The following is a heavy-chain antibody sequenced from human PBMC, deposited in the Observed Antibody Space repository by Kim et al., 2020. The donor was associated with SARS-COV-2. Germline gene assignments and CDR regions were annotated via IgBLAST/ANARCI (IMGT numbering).Heavy chain of an antibody. CDR1: GFTFSSYA. CDR2: ISGSGGST. D-gene: IGHD3-22*01. V-gene: IGHV3-23*01. Sequence: GGSLRLSCAASGFTFSSYAMSWVRQAPGKGLEWVSAISGSGGSTYYADSVKGRFTLSRDNSKNTLYLQMNSLRAEDTAVYYCAKERRIVVVTNWFDPWGQGTLVTVSS. J-gene: IGHJ5*02. CDR3: AKERRIVVVTNWFDP.